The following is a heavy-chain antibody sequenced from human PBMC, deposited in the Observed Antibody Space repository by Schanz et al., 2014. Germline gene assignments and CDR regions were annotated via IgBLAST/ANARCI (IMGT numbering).Heavy chain of an antibody. CDR2: IKSKTDGGTT. Sequence: EVQLVESGGGLVKPGGSLRLSCAASGFTFTNAWMSWVRQAPGKGLEWVGRIKSKTDGGTTDYAAPVKGRFTISRDDSKHTVYLQMDSLKTEDTALYYCTTAHYSSNYETLDYWGQGTLVTVSP. CDR1: GFTFTNAW. CDR3: TTAHYSSNYETLDY. J-gene: IGHJ4*02. D-gene: IGHD6-13*01. V-gene: IGHV3-15*01.